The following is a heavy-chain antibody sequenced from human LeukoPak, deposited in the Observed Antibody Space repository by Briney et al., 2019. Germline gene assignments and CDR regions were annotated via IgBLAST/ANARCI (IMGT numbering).Heavy chain of an antibody. CDR1: GGSISSHY. CDR3: ARGNRVGDGYNQRFDY. J-gene: IGHJ4*02. CDR2: IYYSGST. Sequence: PSETLSLTCTVSGGSISSHYWSWIRQPPGKGLEWIGYIYYSGSTNHNPSLKSRVTISVDTSKNQFSLKLSSVTAADTAVYYCARGNRVGDGYNQRFDYWGQGTLVTVSS. D-gene: IGHD5-24*01. V-gene: IGHV4-59*11.